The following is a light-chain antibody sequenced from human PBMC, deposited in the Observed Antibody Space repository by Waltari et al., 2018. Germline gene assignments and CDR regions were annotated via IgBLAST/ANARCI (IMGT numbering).Light chain of an antibody. Sequence: QSALTQPASVSGAPGQSITISCTGTSSDIGGYNYFSWYQQDPGKAPKLMIYDVSNRPSGVSSRFSGSKSGNTASLTISGLQAEDEADYFCSSYIDSSTLELFGGGTSLTVL. J-gene: IGLJ2*01. CDR3: SSYIDSSTLEL. CDR2: DVS. V-gene: IGLV2-14*03. CDR1: SSDIGGYNY.